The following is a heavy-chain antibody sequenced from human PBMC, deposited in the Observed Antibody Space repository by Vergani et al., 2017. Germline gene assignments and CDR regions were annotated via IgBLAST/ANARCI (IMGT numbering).Heavy chain of an antibody. J-gene: IGHJ6*02. CDR2: IIPIFGTA. D-gene: IGHD3-10*01. Sequence: QVQLVQSGAEVKKPGASVKVSCKASGYTFTSYGIRWVRQAPGQGLEWMGGIIPIFGTANYAQKFQGRVTITADESTSTAYMALSSLRSEDTAVYYCAREARSWFVESGYYYGMDVWGQGTTVTVSS. CDR1: GYTFTSYG. CDR3: AREARSWFVESGYYYGMDV. V-gene: IGHV1-69*13.